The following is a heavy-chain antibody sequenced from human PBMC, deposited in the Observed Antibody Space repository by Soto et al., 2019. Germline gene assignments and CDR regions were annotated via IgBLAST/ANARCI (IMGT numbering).Heavy chain of an antibody. J-gene: IGHJ6*02. CDR1: GFTVSSFG. D-gene: IGHD6-13*01. CDR2: LSSNGIGT. V-gene: IGHV3-64D*06. Sequence: GGSLRLSCSGSGFTVSSFGMHWVRQAPGKGLEHVSTLSSNGIGTYYADSVKGRFTFSRDTSKDTLYLQMSSLRTEDTAVYYCVKDMGQAAVGIRYPYGLDVWGLGTTVTVSS. CDR3: VKDMGQAAVGIRYPYGLDV.